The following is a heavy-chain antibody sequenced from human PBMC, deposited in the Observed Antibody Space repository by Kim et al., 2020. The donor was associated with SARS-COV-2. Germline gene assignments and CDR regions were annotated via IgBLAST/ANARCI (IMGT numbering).Heavy chain of an antibody. V-gene: IGHV3-48*02. J-gene: IGHJ5*02. D-gene: IGHD3-10*01. Sequence: AESWKVRITRSRDNANNSLYLQMNSRRDEDTAVYYCARVRELVSSLHWFDPWGQGTLVTVSS. CDR3: ARVRELVSSLHWFDP.